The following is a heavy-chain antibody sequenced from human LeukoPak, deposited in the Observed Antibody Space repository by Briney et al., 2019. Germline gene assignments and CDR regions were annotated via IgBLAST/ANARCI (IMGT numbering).Heavy chain of an antibody. CDR1: GFTFSSYT. Sequence: GGSLRLSCAASGFTFSSYTMNWVRQAPGKGLEWVSSISRRSTYIYYADSVKGRFTISRDNAKNSLYLQMNSLRAEDTAVYYCARLLVYNSGGEAFDYWGPGTLVTVSS. CDR2: ISRRSTYI. J-gene: IGHJ4*02. D-gene: IGHD3-10*01. CDR3: ARLLVYNSGGEAFDY. V-gene: IGHV3-21*01.